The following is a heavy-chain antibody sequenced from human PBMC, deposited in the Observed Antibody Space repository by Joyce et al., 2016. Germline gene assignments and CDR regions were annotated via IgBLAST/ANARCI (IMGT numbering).Heavy chain of an antibody. CDR3: ATENGRDYLGASDI. D-gene: IGHD3-16*01. J-gene: IGHJ3*02. CDR2: IRPIFKTS. V-gene: IGHV1-69*01. CDR1: GGTFNSYV. Sequence: QVLLVQSGAEVRKPGSSVKVSCKASGGTFNSYVINWVRQVPGQGLEWLGQIRPIFKTSNYGQKFHGRVTITADESTATAYMELTRLTSADTAVYFCATENGRDYLGASDIWGQGTKVIVSP.